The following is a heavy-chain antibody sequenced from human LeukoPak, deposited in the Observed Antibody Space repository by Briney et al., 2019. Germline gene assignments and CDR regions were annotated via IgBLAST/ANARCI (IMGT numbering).Heavy chain of an antibody. D-gene: IGHD1-26*01. CDR2: LWYDGSNK. V-gene: IGHV3-33*06. J-gene: IGHJ3*02. CDR3: AKGVGGSYYHAFDI. CDR1: GFTFSSYG. Sequence: PGGSLRLSCAASGFTFSSYGMHWVRQAPGKGLEWVAVLWYDGSNKYYADSVKGRFTISRDNSKNTLYLQMNSLRAEDTAVYYCAKGVGGSYYHAFDIWGQGTMVTVSS.